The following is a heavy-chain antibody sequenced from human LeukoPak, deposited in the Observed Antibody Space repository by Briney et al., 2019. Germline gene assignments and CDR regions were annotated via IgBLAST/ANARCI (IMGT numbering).Heavy chain of an antibody. CDR2: IKQDGSEK. V-gene: IGHV3-7*01. CDR1: GFTFSSYW. Sequence: GGSLRLSCAASGFTFSSYWMSWVRQAPGKGLEWVANIKQDGSEKYYVDSVKGRFTISRDNAENSLYLQMNSLRAEDTAVYYCASPGEGGRLWDFDYWGQGTLVTVSS. CDR3: ASPGEGGRLWDFDY. J-gene: IGHJ4*02. D-gene: IGHD2-21*01.